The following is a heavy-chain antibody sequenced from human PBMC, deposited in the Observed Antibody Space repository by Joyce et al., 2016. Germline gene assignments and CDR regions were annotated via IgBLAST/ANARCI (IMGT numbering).Heavy chain of an antibody. D-gene: IGHD3-3*01. CDR2: FYPVDSYT. CDR1: GYNFTSHW. CDR3: ARLPRRPSLRFLEWLFEY. Sequence: EVRLVQSGAEVKKPGGSLKISCKASGYNFTSHWIAWVRQMPGKGLEWMGVFYPVDSYTRYNPSFQGRVTISADKSITAAYLQWSSLKASDTAIYYCARLPRRPSLRFLEWLFEYWGQGTLVTVSS. V-gene: IGHV5-51*01. J-gene: IGHJ4*02.